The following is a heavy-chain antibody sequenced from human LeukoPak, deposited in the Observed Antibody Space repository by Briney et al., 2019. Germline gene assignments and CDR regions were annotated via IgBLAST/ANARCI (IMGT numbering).Heavy chain of an antibody. J-gene: IGHJ4*02. D-gene: IGHD3-10*01. CDR1: GGSIISSCF. Sequence: SETLSLTCSVSGGSIISSCFWSWIRQPAGKGLEWIGRIYHTGITDFNPSLKTRVTMSVDTSKNQFSLNLNSVTAADTAVYYCAKYASGSLVVWGQGTLVTASS. CDR2: IYHTGIT. CDR3: AKYASGSLVV. V-gene: IGHV4-4*07.